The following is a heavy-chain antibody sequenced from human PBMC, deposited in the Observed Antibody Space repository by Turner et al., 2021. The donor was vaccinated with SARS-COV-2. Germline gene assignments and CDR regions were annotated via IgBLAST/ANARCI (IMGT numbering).Heavy chain of an antibody. J-gene: IGHJ4*02. Sequence: EVQLVESGGGVVKPGGSLRLSCAASGFTFSNYSMKWVRQAPGKGRGWVSSISSRSSYIYYAYSVKGRFTISRDNAKNSLYLQMNSLRAEDTAVYYCANNYPHWGQGTLVTVSS. D-gene: IGHD3-10*01. CDR3: ANNYPH. CDR1: GFTFSNYS. V-gene: IGHV3-21*01. CDR2: ISSRSSYI.